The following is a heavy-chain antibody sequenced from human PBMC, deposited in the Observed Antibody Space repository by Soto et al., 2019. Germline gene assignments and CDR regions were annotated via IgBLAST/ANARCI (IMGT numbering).Heavy chain of an antibody. V-gene: IGHV4-34*01. CDR1: GGSFSGYY. D-gene: IGHD6-6*01. CDR3: AAPGVAARSWFDP. J-gene: IGHJ5*02. Sequence: QVQLQQWGAGLLKPSETLSLTCAVYGGSFSGYYWSWIRQPPGKGLEWIGEINHSGSTNYNPSLKSRVTISVDTSKNQFSLKLSSVTAADTAVYYCAAPGVAARSWFDPWGQGTLVTVSS. CDR2: INHSGST.